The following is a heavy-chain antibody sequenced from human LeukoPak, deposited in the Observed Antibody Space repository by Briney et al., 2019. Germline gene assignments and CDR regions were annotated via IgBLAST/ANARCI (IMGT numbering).Heavy chain of an antibody. CDR3: AKGLGYVFGSGPDGFAP. J-gene: IGHJ5*02. CDR1: GFTFSSFA. CDR2: ISGSGGST. Sequence: GGSLRLSCAASGFTFSSFAMSWVRQAPGKGLGWVSLISGSGGSTYYADSVKGRFTISRDNSKNTLYLQMSSLRAEDTAVYYCAKGLGYVFGSGPDGFAPGGQGPRVTVP. D-gene: IGHD3-3*01. V-gene: IGHV3-23*01.